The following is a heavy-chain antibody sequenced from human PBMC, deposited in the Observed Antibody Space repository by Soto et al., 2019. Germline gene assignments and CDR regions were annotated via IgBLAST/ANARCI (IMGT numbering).Heavy chain of an antibody. CDR3: ARDLIRGGSGWSQFDY. CDR2: IYYSGST. V-gene: IGHV4-31*03. Sequence: QVQLQESGPGLVKPSQTLSLTCTVSGGSISSGDYYWNWIRQHPGKGLEWIGYIYYSGSTNYNPSLKRRVTISVDTSKNQFSLKLSSVTAAATAVYYCARDLIRGGSGWSQFDYWGQGTLVTVSS. J-gene: IGHJ4*02. CDR1: GGSISSGDYY. D-gene: IGHD6-19*01.